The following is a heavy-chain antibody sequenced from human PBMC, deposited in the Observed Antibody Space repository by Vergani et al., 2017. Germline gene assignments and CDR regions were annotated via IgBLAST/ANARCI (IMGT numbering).Heavy chain of an antibody. Sequence: QLQLQESGPGLVKPSATLSLTCSVSGASIRSRNYYWGWIRQPPGKGLEWIASIYYSGSTYYTPSLKSRVTISGDTSKNQFSLKLSSVTAADTAVYFCAGHSTVEWLVKLGWIDPWGQGILVTVSS. CDR2: IYYSGST. CDR3: AGHSTVEWLVKLGWIDP. J-gene: IGHJ5*02. CDR1: GASIRSRNYY. V-gene: IGHV4-39*01. D-gene: IGHD6-19*01.